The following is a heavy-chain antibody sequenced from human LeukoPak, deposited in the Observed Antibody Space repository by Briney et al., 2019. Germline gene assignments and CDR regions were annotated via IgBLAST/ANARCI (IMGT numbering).Heavy chain of an antibody. CDR1: GFTFSTYS. Sequence: PGGSLRLSCAASGFTFSTYSMNWVRQAPGKGLEWVSYISTYSSTMNTEYSVKGRFTISIYNDEHSLYLQMNSLRAEDTAVYSCVRDPGYYDRSGYFDYWGEGKLFTASS. J-gene: IGHJ4*02. D-gene: IGHD3-22*01. CDR3: VRDPGYYDRSGYFDY. CDR2: ISTYSSTM. V-gene: IGHV3-48*01.